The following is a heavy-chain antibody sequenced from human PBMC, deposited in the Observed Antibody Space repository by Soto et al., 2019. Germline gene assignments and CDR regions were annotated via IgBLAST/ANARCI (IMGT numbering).Heavy chain of an antibody. D-gene: IGHD4-17*01. CDR2: SHNSGKT. V-gene: IGHV4-59*12. CDR3: ARDDRDDYRGNFGD. J-gene: IGHJ4*02. Sequence: PGKRLAWIGNSHNSGKTNYNNYXTSRVPISVGTSHKQFSMKLSSLPAADTAVYYCARDDRDDYRGNFGDWGQGTLVTVPS.